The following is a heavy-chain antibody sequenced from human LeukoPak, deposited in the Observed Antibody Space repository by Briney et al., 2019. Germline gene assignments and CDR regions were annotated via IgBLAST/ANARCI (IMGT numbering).Heavy chain of an antibody. Sequence: SETLSLTCTVPGGSISSYYWSWIRQPPGKGLEWIGYIYYSRSNNYNTSLKSRVSRSVDTSKNQFTLKLSSVTAADTAVYSCARLHPGIAVAGPVDYWGQGTLVTVSS. D-gene: IGHD6-19*01. CDR1: GGSISSYY. J-gene: IGHJ4*02. CDR3: ARLHPGIAVAGPVDY. V-gene: IGHV4-59*08. CDR2: IYYSRSN.